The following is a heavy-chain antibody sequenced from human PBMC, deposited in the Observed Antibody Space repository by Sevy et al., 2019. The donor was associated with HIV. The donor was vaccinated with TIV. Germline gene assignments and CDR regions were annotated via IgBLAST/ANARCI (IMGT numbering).Heavy chain of an antibody. D-gene: IGHD6-13*01. J-gene: IGHJ4*02. Sequence: GGSLRLSCAASGFTFSDYYMSWIRQAPGKGLEWVSYIVGSGNTIYYADSVKGRFIISRGNAKNSLYLQVNSLRAEYTAVYYCARTRFPLEQPERDGYFDYWGQGTLVTVSS. CDR2: IVGSGNTI. V-gene: IGHV3-11*01. CDR1: GFTFSDYY. CDR3: ARTRFPLEQPERDGYFDY.